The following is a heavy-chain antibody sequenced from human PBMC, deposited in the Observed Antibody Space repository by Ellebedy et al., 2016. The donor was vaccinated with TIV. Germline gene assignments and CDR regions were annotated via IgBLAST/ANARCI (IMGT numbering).Heavy chain of an antibody. D-gene: IGHD3-16*01. CDR1: GFSVSG. Sequence: GESLKISCATSGFSVSGMHWVRQAPGQGLEWVAFVRSDGTTKYYMDSVKGRFTISRDISKNTLGLQMNSLITEDTGVYYCVKGAYPVPTVMAVWGQGTMVIVSS. CDR2: VRSDGTTK. J-gene: IGHJ6*02. CDR3: VKGAYPVPTVMAV. V-gene: IGHV3-30*02.